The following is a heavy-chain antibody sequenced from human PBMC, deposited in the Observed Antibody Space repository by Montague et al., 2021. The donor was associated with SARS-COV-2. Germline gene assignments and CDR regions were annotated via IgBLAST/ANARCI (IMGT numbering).Heavy chain of an antibody. Sequence: SETLSLTCAVYGESFGGYYWSWIRQPPGKGLEWIVEINHSGSTNSNPSLKSRLTISVDTSKNQFSLKLSSVTAADTAVYYCARPSCSSTSCYGPLWYWGQGTLATVSS. CDR2: INHSGST. D-gene: IGHD2-2*01. V-gene: IGHV4-34*01. CDR1: GESFGGYY. CDR3: ARPSCSSTSCYGPLWY. J-gene: IGHJ4*02.